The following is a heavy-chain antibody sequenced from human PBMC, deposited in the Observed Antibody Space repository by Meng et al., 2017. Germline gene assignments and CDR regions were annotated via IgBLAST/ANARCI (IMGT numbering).Heavy chain of an antibody. J-gene: IGHJ2*01. CDR3: ARVQITVTTAEGGWYFDL. CDR2: MNPNSGNT. D-gene: IGHD4-17*01. Sequence: ASVKVSCKASGYTFTSYDINWVRQATGQGLEWMGWMNPNSGNTGYAQKFQGRVTMTRNTSISTAYMELSSLRSEDTAVYYCARVQITVTTAEGGWYFDLWGRGTLVTVSS. CDR1: GYTFTSYD. V-gene: IGHV1-8*01.